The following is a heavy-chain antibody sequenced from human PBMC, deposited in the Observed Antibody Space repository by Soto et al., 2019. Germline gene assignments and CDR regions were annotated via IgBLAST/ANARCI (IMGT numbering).Heavy chain of an antibody. CDR3: ARVPSP. V-gene: IGHV4-30-2*01. CDR1: GVSIISGGYS. Sequence: QLQLQESGSGLVKPSQTLSLTCAVSGVSIISGGYSWGWIRQPPGKGLELIGYIYHSVSTYYNPSLKSRVTISVDRSTNKFSLKLSSVTAADTAVYYCARVPSPWGQGTLVTVSS. J-gene: IGHJ5*02. CDR2: IYHSVST.